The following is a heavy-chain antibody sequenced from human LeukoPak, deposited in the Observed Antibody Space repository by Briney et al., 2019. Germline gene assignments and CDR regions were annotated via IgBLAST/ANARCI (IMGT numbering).Heavy chain of an antibody. CDR1: GGTFSSYA. J-gene: IGHJ5*02. V-gene: IGHV1-69*06. CDR2: IIPIFGTA. CDR3: ARGSKATYYYDSSGSRNWFDP. Sequence: GASVKVSCKASGGTFSSYAISWVRQAPGQGLEWMGGIIPIFGTANYAQKFQGRVTITADKSTSTAYMELSSLRSEDTAVYYCARGSKATYYYDSSGSRNWFDPWGQGTLVTVSS. D-gene: IGHD3-22*01.